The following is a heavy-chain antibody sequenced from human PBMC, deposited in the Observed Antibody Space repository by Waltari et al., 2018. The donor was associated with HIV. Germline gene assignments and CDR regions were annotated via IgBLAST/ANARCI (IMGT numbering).Heavy chain of an antibody. CDR1: GCTFTRVG. D-gene: IGHD1-26*01. V-gene: IGHV1-18*01. J-gene: IGHJ5*02. CDR3: ARDRRYDWELPGYSS. Sequence: QVQLVQSGAEVKKPGDSAKVSCKASGCTFTRVGIRGVRQCPGQGLGWMGWISGYNENTTDEQKFQGRVTMTADTSTCTAYLELRSLRSDDTAVYYFARDRRYDWELPGYSSWGQGTLVTVSS. CDR2: ISGYNENT.